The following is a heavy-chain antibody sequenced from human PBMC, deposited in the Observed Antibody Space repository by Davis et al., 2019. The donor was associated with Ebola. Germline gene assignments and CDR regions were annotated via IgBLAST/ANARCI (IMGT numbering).Heavy chain of an antibody. J-gene: IGHJ4*02. CDR2: IWDDGGNK. D-gene: IGHD1-14*01. V-gene: IGHV3-33*01. Sequence: PGGSLRLSCAASGFTFRNYGMHWVRQAPGKGLEWVAVIWDDGGNKYYADSVKGRFTISRDNSKNTLYLQMTSLRAEDTAVYYCARDRLSVAGIFDYWGQGTPVTVSS. CDR3: ARDRLSVAGIFDY. CDR1: GFTFRNYG.